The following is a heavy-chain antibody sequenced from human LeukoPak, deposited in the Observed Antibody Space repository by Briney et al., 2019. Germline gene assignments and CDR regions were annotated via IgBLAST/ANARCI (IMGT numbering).Heavy chain of an antibody. V-gene: IGHV1-69*06. CDR3: ARGDVVVPAAFLHAFDI. Sequence: SVKVSCKASGGTFSGYAISWVRQAPGQGLEWMGGIIPIFGTANYAQKSQGRVTITADKSTSTAYMELSSLRSEDTAVYYCARGDVVVPAAFLHAFDIWGQGTMATVSS. J-gene: IGHJ3*02. CDR2: IIPIFGTA. D-gene: IGHD2-2*01. CDR1: GGTFSGYA.